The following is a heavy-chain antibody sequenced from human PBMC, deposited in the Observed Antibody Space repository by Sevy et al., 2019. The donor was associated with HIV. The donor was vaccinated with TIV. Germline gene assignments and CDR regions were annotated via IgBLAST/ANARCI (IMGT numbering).Heavy chain of an antibody. CDR1: GFGLNGNA. CDR3: AKDILGWAFDY. V-gene: IGHV3-23*01. Sequence: GGSLRLSCAASGFGLNGNAMSWVRQAPGKGLGWVAVIHGGDDTTHYGDSLKGRLTISRDSFMNILYFQMDSLRVEDTAVYYCAKDILGWAFDYWGHGTLVTVSS. D-gene: IGHD3-3*01. CDR2: IHGGDDTT. J-gene: IGHJ4*01.